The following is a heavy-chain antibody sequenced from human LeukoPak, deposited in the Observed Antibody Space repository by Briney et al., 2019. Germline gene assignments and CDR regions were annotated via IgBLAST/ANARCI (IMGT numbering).Heavy chain of an antibody. V-gene: IGHV3-53*04. D-gene: IGHD3-22*01. CDR3: ESSGYYDGSIFDY. CDR2: IYSGGST. CDR1: GFNVSSNY. J-gene: IGHJ4*02. Sequence: GGSLRLSCGASGFNVSSNYMSWVRQAPGKGLEWVSVIYSGGSTYYADSVKGRFTISRHNSKNTLYLQMNSLRPEDTAVYYCESSGYYDGSIFDYWGQGTLVTVSS.